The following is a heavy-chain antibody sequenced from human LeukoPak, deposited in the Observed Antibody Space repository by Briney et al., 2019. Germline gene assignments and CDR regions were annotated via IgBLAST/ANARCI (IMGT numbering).Heavy chain of an antibody. J-gene: IGHJ4*02. CDR2: IRYDGSNK. CDR3: AKGLVGADYFDY. D-gene: IGHD1-26*01. CDR1: DFPVSINY. V-gene: IGHV3-30*02. Sequence: GGSLRLSCAASDFPVSINYMTWVRQAPGKGLEWVAFIRYDGSNKYYADSVKGRFTISRDNSKNTLYLQMDSLRAEDTAVYYCAKGLVGADYFDYWGQGTLVTVSS.